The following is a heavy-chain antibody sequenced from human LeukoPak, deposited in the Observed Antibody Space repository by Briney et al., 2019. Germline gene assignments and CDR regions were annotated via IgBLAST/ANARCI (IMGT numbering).Heavy chain of an antibody. D-gene: IGHD3-22*01. CDR2: IKQDRSER. CDR3: ARDSLTYYHFFDY. Sequence: GGSLRLSCGASGFIMSVYWMSWVRQATGKGLVWVGNIKQDRSERKYVDSVKGRFTISSDNAKKSLYLQMDSLRAEDAAVYYCARDSLTYYHFFDYWGQGTLVTVSS. V-gene: IGHV3-7*01. CDR1: GFIMSVYW. J-gene: IGHJ4*02.